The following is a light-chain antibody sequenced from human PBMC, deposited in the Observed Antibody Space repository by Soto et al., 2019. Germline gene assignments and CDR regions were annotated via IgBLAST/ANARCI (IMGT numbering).Light chain of an antibody. CDR3: QLYGRSPTWA. CDR1: QSVNSAY. J-gene: IGKJ1*01. V-gene: IGKV3-20*01. CDR2: GAS. Sequence: EIVLTQSPGTLSLSPGERATLSCRASQSVNSAYVAWYQQNPGQAPRVLIYGASTRATGIPHRFSGSGSGTDFILTISRLEPEDSAMYYCQLYGRSPTWAFGQGTKVEIK.